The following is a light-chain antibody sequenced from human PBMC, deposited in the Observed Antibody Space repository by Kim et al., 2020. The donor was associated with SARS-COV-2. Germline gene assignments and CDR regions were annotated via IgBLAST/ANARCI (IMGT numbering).Light chain of an antibody. J-gene: IGLJ2*01. V-gene: IGLV3-1*01. CDR3: QAWDSRTAI. Sequence: SYELTQPPSVSVSPGQTASITCSGDKLGDKYACWYHQKPGQSPVLVIYQDSKRPSGIPERFSGSNSGNTATLTISGTQAMDEADYYCQAWDSRTAIFGVGTQLTVL. CDR2: QDS. CDR1: KLGDKY.